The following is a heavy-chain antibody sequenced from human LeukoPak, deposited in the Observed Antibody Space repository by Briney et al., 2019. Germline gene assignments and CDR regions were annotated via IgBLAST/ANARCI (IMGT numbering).Heavy chain of an antibody. V-gene: IGHV3-11*01. CDR3: ARDGAGLPYIYYMDV. Sequence: GGSLRLSCAASGFTFSDYYMSWIRQAPGKGLEWVSYISSSGSTTYYADSVKGRFTISRDNAKNSLYLQMNSLRAEDTAVYYCARDGAGLPYIYYMDVWGKGTTVTVSS. D-gene: IGHD3-16*01. J-gene: IGHJ6*03. CDR2: ISSSGSTT. CDR1: GFTFSDYY.